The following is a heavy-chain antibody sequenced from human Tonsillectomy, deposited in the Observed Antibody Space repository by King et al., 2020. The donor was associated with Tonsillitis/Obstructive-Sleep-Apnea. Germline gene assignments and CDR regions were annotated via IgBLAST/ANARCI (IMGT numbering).Heavy chain of an antibody. Sequence: VLLVESGGGVVQPGRSLRLSCAASGFTFSSYTMHWVRQAPGKGLEWVAIISYDGSNKYYADSVKGRFTISRDNSKNTLYLQMNSLRAEDTAVYYCARDPALTNTGTFDIWGQGTMVTVSS. V-gene: IGHV3-30*01. CDR2: ISYDGSNK. J-gene: IGHJ3*02. CDR1: GFTFSSYT. CDR3: ARDPALTNTGTFDI. D-gene: IGHD2-8*01.